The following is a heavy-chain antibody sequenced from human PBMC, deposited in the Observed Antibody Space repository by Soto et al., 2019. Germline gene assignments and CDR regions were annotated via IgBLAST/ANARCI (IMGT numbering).Heavy chain of an antibody. CDR3: ARWGRLLSSRHYYYYYGMDV. J-gene: IGHJ6*02. CDR2: INHSGST. D-gene: IGHD6-13*01. Sequence: PSETLSLTXAVYGGSFSGYYWSWIRQPPGKGLEWIGEINHSGSTNYNPSLKSRVTISVDTSKNQFSLKLSSVTAADTAVYYCARWGRLLSSRHYYYYYGMDVWGQGTTVTVSS. CDR1: GGSFSGYY. V-gene: IGHV4-34*01.